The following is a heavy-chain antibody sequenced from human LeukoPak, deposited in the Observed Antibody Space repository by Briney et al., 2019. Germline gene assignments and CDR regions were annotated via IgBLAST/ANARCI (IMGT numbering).Heavy chain of an antibody. V-gene: IGHV3-30*18. D-gene: IGHD2-2*01. J-gene: IGHJ4*02. CDR3: AKETQDIVVVPAAMRFDY. CDR2: ISYDGSNK. Sequence: PGRSLRLSCAASGFTFSSYGMHWVRQAPGKGLEWVAVISYDGSNKYYADSVKGRFTISRDNSKNTLYLQMNSLRAEDTAVCYCAKETQDIVVVPAAMRFDYWGQGTLVTVSS. CDR1: GFTFSSYG.